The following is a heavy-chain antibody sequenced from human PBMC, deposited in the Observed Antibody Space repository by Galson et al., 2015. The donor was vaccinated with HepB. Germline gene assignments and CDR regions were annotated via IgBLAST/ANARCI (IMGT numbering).Heavy chain of an antibody. D-gene: IGHD3-22*01. CDR2: ISGSGRTT. J-gene: IGHJ1*01. CDR3: AKGELMILVLIVRYLAD. V-gene: IGHV3-23*01. Sequence: SLRLSCAVSGLTFNNFAMTWVRQAPGKGLEWVSTISGSGRTTYYATSVQGRFTVSRDDSQNTLYLHMSSLRAEDTAVYYCAKGELMILVLIVRYLADWGQGTLVTVSS. CDR1: GLTFNNFA.